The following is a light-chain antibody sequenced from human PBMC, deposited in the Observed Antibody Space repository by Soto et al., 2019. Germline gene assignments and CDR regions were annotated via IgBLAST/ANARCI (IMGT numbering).Light chain of an antibody. J-gene: IGLJ1*01. V-gene: IGLV2-14*01. CDR3: NSYRHSTTLV. CDR2: EAS. CDR1: SSDVGGYNS. Sequence: QSALTQPASVSGSPGQSITISCTGTSSDVGGYNSVSWFQQHPSKAPKLIIYEASHRPSGVSIRFSGSKSGNTASLTISGLQAKDEADYYCNSYRHSTTLVFGTGTKLTVL.